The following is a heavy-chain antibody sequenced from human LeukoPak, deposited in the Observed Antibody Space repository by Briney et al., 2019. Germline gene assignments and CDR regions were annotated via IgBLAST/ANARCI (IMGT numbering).Heavy chain of an antibody. D-gene: IGHD1-1*01. Sequence: SVNVSCKASGYTFTGYYMHWVRQAPGQGLEWMGWINPNSGGTNYAQKLQGRATMTRDTSISTAYMELSRLRSDDTAVYYCARGPNWNDVGYFDDWGQGTLVTVSS. J-gene: IGHJ4*02. V-gene: IGHV1-2*02. CDR2: INPNSGGT. CDR1: GYTFTGYY. CDR3: ARGPNWNDVGYFDD.